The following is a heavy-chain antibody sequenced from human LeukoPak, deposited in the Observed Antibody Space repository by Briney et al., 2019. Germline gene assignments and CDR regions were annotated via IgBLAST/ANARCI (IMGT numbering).Heavy chain of an antibody. D-gene: IGHD3-3*01. Sequence: ASVKVPCKASRYTFISYEINWVRQATGQGLEWMGWMNPNSGNTGYAQKFQGRVSMTRNTSISTAYMELSSLRSEDTAVYYCARGGPNFGVIRWFDPWGQGTLVTVSS. V-gene: IGHV1-8*01. CDR1: RYTFISYE. CDR2: MNPNSGNT. J-gene: IGHJ5*02. CDR3: ARGGPNFGVIRWFDP.